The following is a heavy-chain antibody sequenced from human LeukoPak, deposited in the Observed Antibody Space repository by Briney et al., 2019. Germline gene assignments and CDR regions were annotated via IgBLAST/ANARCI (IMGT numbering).Heavy chain of an antibody. V-gene: IGHV3-53*01. CDR2: IYSGGST. D-gene: IGHD6-19*01. CDR3: ARVRGSGWYECDY. CDR1: GFSVSSNY. J-gene: IGHJ4*02. Sequence: GGSLRLSCAASGFSVSSNYMTWVRQAPGKGLEWVSIIYSGGSTYYADSVKGRLTISRDNSKNTLYLQMNSLRAEDTAVYYCARVRGSGWYECDYWGQGTLVTASS.